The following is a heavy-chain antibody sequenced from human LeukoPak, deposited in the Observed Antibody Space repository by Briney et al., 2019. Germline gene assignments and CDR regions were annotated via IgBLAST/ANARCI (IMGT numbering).Heavy chain of an antibody. CDR2: ISLTGRT. J-gene: IGHJ4*02. CDR1: VGSITSTNW. V-gene: IGHV4-4*02. Sequence: PSETLSLTCGVSVGSITSTNWWSWVRQPPGQGLEWIGEISLTGRTNYNPSLIGRVIMSLDESRNQLSLTLTPVTAADTAMYYCTRESGPYCPFGYWGQGTLVVVPS. D-gene: IGHD1-26*01. CDR3: TRESGPYCPFGY.